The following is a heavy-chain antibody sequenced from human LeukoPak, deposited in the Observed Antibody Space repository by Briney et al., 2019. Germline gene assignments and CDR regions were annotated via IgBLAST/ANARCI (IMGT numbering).Heavy chain of an antibody. CDR2: IRYDESNE. D-gene: IGHD3-16*01. J-gene: IGHJ4*02. V-gene: IGHV3-30*02. CDR1: GFPLSSYA. Sequence: PGGSLRLSCAAFGFPLSSYAMSWVRQAPGKGLEWVAFIRYDESNEYYADSVKGRFTISRDNSKNTLYLQMNSLRADDTAVYYCVKDSSWMGEYYFDYWGQGTLVTVSS. CDR3: VKDSSWMGEYYFDY.